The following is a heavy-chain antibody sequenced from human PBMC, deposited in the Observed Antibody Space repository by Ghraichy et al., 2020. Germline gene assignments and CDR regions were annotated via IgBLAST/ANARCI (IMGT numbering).Heavy chain of an antibody. CDR1: GFTVSNNY. J-gene: IGHJ4*02. V-gene: IGHV3-66*02. Sequence: GGSLRLSCEGSGFTVSNNYMTWVRQAPGKGLEWVSVIYNVGTTYYADSVKGRFTISRDNSKNTLYLQMKSLRPEDTAVYYCARDAAYCSGGSCLHYWGQGTLITVSS. CDR3: ARDAAYCSGGSCLHY. CDR2: IYNVGTT. D-gene: IGHD2-15*01.